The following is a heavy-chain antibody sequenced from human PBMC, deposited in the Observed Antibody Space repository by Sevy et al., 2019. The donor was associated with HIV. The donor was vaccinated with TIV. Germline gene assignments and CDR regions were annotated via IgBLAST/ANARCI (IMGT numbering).Heavy chain of an antibody. CDR1: GFTFNNYS. CDR3: ARGPPDGSYDYFDS. CDR2: LSGSSNYI. J-gene: IGHJ4*02. V-gene: IGHV3-21*06. Sequence: GGSLRLSCAASGFTFNNYSMNWVRQAPGKGLEWVSYLSGSSNYIYYAESLKGRFIISRDNAKDTLYLQMNSLRADDSAVYYCARGPPDGSYDYFDSWGQGTLVSVSS. D-gene: IGHD3-10*01.